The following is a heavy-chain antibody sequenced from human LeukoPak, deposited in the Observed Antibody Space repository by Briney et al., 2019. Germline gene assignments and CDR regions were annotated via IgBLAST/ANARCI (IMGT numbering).Heavy chain of an antibody. CDR1: GGSISSGSYY. D-gene: IGHD3-3*01. CDR3: AREGITIFGVVPAENWFDP. CDR2: IYTSGST. V-gene: IGHV4-61*02. Sequence: SETLSLTCTVSGGSISSGSYYWSWIRQPAGKGLEWIGRIYTSGSTNYNPSLKSRVTISVDTSKNQFSLKLSSVTAADTAAYYCAREGITIFGVVPAENWFDPWGQGTLVTVSS. J-gene: IGHJ5*02.